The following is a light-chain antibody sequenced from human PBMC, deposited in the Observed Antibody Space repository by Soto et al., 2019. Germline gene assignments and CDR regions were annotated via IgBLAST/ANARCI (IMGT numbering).Light chain of an antibody. CDR2: GAS. CDR1: QSVSSSY. J-gene: IGKJ1*01. Sequence: EIVLTQSPGTLSLSPGERATLSCRASQSVSSSYLVWYQQKPGQAPRLLIYGASSRATGIPDRFSASGSGTDFTLTISRLEPEDFAVHYCHQYGSSPTWTFGQGTKVAIK. V-gene: IGKV3-20*01. CDR3: HQYGSSPTWT.